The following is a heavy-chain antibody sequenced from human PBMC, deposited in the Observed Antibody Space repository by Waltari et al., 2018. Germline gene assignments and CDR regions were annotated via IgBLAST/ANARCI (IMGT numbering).Heavy chain of an antibody. CDR2: IHGSGTN. V-gene: IGHV4-4*01. Sequence: WSSVHQTQGKGLEWVGEIHGSGTNNYNPSLESRVTVSRHTSNNQFSLKLTSSPAADTAVYFCARDRGRALYLDSWGHGILVTVAP. CDR3: ARDRGRALYLDS. J-gene: IGHJ5*01. D-gene: IGHD5-12*01.